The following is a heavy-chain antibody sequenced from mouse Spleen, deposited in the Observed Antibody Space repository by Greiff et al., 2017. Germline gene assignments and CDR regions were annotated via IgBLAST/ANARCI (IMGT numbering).Heavy chain of an antibody. V-gene: IGHV1-72*01. D-gene: IGHD1-1*01. CDR3: ANYYGSLYYYAMDY. CDR1: GYTFTSYW. CDR2: IDPNSGGT. J-gene: IGHJ4*01. Sequence: QVQLQQPGAELVKPGASVKLSCKASGYTFTSYWMHWVKQRPGRGLEWIGRIDPNSGGTKYNEKFKSKATLTVDKPSSTAYMQLSSLTSEDSAVYYCANYYGSLYYYAMDYWGQGTSVTVSS.